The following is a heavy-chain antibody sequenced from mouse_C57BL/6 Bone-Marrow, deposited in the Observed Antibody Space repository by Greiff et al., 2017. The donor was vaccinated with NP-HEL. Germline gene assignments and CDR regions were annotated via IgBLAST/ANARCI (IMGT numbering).Heavy chain of an antibody. CDR3: ARRGNYYGSSYWYFDV. D-gene: IGHD1-1*01. J-gene: IGHJ1*03. V-gene: IGHV5-2*01. CDR2: INSDGGST. Sequence: EVQRVESGGGLVQPGESLKLSCESNEYEFPSHDMSWVRKTPEKRLELVAAINSDGGSTYYPDTMERRFIISRDNTKKTLYLQMSSLRSEDTALYYCARRGNYYGSSYWYFDVWGTGTTVTVSS. CDR1: EYEFPSHD.